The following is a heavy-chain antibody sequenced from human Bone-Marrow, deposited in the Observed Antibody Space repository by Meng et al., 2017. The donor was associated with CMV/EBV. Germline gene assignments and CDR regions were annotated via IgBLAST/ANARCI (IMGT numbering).Heavy chain of an antibody. CDR1: GFTFSSYG. CDR2: IKQDGSEK. CDR3: ARTIAAHWPYYYYGMED. V-gene: IGHV3-7*01. D-gene: IGHD6-13*01. J-gene: IGHJ6*02. Sequence: GGSLKISCAASGFTFSSYGMCWVRQAPWEGLEWVANIKQDGSEKYYVDSVKGRFTISRDNAKNSLYLQMNSLRAEDTAVYYCARTIAAHWPYYYYGMEDWGQGTTVTVYS.